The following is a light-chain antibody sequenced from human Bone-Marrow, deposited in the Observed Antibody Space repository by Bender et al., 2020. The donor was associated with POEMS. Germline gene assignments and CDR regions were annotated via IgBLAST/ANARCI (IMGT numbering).Light chain of an antibody. CDR3: QSYDNSLGGWV. Sequence: QSVLTQPPSVSEGPGQRVTISCSGSSSNIGAGYDVHWYQHLPGTAPKLLIYGYNNRPSGVPDRFSGSKSGTSASLAITGLQAEDEGDYYCQSYDNSLGGWVFGGGTKLTVL. CDR1: SSNIGAGYD. V-gene: IGLV1-40*01. CDR2: GYN. J-gene: IGLJ3*02.